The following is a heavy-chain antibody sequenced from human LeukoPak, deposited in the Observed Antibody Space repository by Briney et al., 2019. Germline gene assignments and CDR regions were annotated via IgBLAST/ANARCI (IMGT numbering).Heavy chain of an antibody. CDR1: GFTFSSYS. CDR2: ISSSSSYI. V-gene: IGHV3-21*01. CDR3: ARDTELLAPFDY. J-gene: IGHJ4*02. Sequence: GGSLRLSCAASGFTFSSYSMNWVRQAPGKGLEWVSSISSSSSYIYYADSVKGRFTISRDNAKNSLYLQMNSLRAEDTAVYYCARDTELLAPFDYWGQGTLVTVSS. D-gene: IGHD6-19*01.